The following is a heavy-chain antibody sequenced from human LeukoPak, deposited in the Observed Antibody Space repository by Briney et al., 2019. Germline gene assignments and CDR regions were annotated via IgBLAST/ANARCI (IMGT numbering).Heavy chain of an antibody. CDR2: IYTSGST. CDR3: ARGPPLIAAAAGGDYFDY. J-gene: IGHJ4*02. Sequence: PSETLSLTCTVSGGSISSYYWSWIRQPAGKGLEWIGRIYTSGSTNYNPSLKSRVTMSVDTSKNQFSLKLSSVTAADTAVYYCARGPPLIAAAAGGDYFDYWGQGTLVTVSS. V-gene: IGHV4-4*07. D-gene: IGHD6-13*01. CDR1: GGSISSYY.